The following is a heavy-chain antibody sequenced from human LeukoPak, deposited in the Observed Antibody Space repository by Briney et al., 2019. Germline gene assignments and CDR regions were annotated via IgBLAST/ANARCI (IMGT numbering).Heavy chain of an antibody. CDR2: INHSGST. J-gene: IGHJ6*03. Sequence: SETLSLTCAVYGGSFSGYYWSWIRQPPGKGLEWIGEINHSGSTNYNPSLKSRVTISVDTSKNQFSLKLSSVTAADTAVYYCARGPSRGFGEFPYYYMDVWGKGTTVTISS. D-gene: IGHD3-10*01. CDR1: GGSFSGYY. CDR3: ARGPSRGFGEFPYYYMDV. V-gene: IGHV4-34*01.